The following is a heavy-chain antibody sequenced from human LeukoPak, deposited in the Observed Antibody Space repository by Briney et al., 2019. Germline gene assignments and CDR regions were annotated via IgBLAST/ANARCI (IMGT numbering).Heavy chain of an antibody. CDR2: IIPIFGTA. Sequence: WASVKVSCKASGGTFSSYAISWVRQAPGQGLEWMGGIIPIFGTANYAQKFQGRVTITADESTSTAYMGLSSLRSEDTAVYYCARDARVPAVVPWFDPWGQGTLVTVSS. CDR3: ARDARVPAVVPWFDP. D-gene: IGHD2-2*01. V-gene: IGHV1-69*01. CDR1: GGTFSSYA. J-gene: IGHJ5*02.